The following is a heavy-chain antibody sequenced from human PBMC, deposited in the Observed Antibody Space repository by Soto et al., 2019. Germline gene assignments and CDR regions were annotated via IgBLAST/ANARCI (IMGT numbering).Heavy chain of an antibody. Sequence: EVPLVEYGGGLVQTGGSLRLSCAISESTVRRDWMNWVRQAPGKGLEWVAHPNPDGSEKYYADSVKGRFTITRDNANNLLYLQMNSLRVGDTAMYYCSGGVGDAFWGQGTMVTVSS. CDR3: SGGVGDAF. CDR1: ESTVRRDW. V-gene: IGHV3-7*04. J-gene: IGHJ4*02. D-gene: IGHD1-26*01. CDR2: PNPDGSEK.